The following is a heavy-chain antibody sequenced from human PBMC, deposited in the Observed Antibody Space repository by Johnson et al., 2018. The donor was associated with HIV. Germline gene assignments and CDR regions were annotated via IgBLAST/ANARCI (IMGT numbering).Heavy chain of an antibody. CDR3: ATEVDAFDM. V-gene: IGHV3-15*01. Sequence: QLVESGGGSVKSGGSLRLSCAASGFPFSSYDMHWVRQATGQGLEWAGRIKSKTDGGTTDYAAPVKGRFTISRDDSKNTLYLQMNSLKTEDTAVYYCATEVDAFDMWGQGTLVTVSS. CDR1: GFPFSSYD. CDR2: IKSKTDGGTT. J-gene: IGHJ3*02.